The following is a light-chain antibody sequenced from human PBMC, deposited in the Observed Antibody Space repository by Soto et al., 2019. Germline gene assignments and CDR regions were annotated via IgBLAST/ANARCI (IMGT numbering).Light chain of an antibody. Sequence: QSALTQHASVSGSPGQSITISCTGTSSDVGGYNYVSWYQQHPGKAPKLMNYDVSNRPSGVSNRFSGSKSGNTASLTISGLQAEDEADYYCSSYTSSSTLYVFGTGTKLTVL. V-gene: IGLV2-14*01. CDR1: SSDVGGYNY. CDR3: SSYTSSSTLYV. CDR2: DVS. J-gene: IGLJ1*01.